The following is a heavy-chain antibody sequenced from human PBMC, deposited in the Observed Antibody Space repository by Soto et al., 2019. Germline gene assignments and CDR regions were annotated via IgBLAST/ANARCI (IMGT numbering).Heavy chain of an antibody. J-gene: IGHJ6*02. Sequence: EVKLLESGGGLVQPGGSLRLSCVASGFVFTDYAMNWVRQAPGRGPEWVSYIGGNSYNTYRADSVKGRFTTHRDNSKNTLSLEMSLLRADDTAVYYCVKDHGSGRSRLESYNYALDVWGQGTTVTVSS. CDR1: GFVFTDYA. D-gene: IGHD6-19*01. V-gene: IGHV3-23*01. CDR2: IGGNSYNT. CDR3: VKDHGSGRSRLESYNYALDV.